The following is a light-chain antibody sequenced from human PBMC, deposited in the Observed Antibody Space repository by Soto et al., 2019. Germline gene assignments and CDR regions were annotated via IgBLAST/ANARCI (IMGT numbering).Light chain of an antibody. Sequence: DIQMTQSPSTLYASVGDRVTITCRASQSISSWLAWYQQKPGKSPKLLIYDASSLESGVPSRFSGSGSGTEFTLTISSMQPYDFATYYCHQYYSYSTFGQGTKVQIK. J-gene: IGKJ1*01. CDR1: QSISSW. CDR2: DAS. CDR3: HQYYSYST. V-gene: IGKV1-5*01.